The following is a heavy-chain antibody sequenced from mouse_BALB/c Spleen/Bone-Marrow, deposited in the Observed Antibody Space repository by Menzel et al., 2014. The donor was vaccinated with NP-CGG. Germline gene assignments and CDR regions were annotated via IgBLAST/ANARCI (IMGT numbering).Heavy chain of an antibody. CDR1: GFTFSSFG. CDR2: ISSGSSTI. Sequence: EVMLVESGGGLVQPGGSRKLSCAASGFTFSSFGMHWVRQAPEKGLEWAAYISSGSSTIYYGDTVMGRFTISRDNPKNTLFLQMTSLRSEDTATYYCVRSGSSSGYFDYWGQGTTPTVSS. V-gene: IGHV5-17*02. J-gene: IGHJ2*01. D-gene: IGHD1-1*01. CDR3: VRSGSSSGYFDY.